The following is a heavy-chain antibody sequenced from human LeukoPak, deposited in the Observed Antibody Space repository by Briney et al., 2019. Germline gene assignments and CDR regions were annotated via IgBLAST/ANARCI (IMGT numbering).Heavy chain of an antibody. V-gene: IGHV1-2*02. Sequence: ASVKVSCKASGYSFTGYYMHWVRQAPGQGLEWMGWINPNSGGTNYAQKFQGRVTMTRDTSISTAYMELSRLRSDDTAVYYCARERPRPGIAVAGRFDPWGQGTLVTVSS. CDR1: GYSFTGYY. CDR2: INPNSGGT. J-gene: IGHJ5*02. D-gene: IGHD6-19*01. CDR3: ARERPRPGIAVAGRFDP.